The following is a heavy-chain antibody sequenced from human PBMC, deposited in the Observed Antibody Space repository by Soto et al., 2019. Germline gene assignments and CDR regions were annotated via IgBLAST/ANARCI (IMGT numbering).Heavy chain of an antibody. J-gene: IGHJ6*02. CDR2: ISSSGSTI. D-gene: IGHD3-22*01. V-gene: IGHV3-11*01. Sequence: GGSLRLSCAASGFTFSDHYMSWIRQAPGKGLEWVSYISSSGSTIYYADSVKGRFTISRDNAKNSLYLQMNSLRAEDTAVYYCARGYYYDSSGYYPQGYYYGMDVWGQGTTVTVSS. CDR1: GFTFSDHY. CDR3: ARGYYYDSSGYYPQGYYYGMDV.